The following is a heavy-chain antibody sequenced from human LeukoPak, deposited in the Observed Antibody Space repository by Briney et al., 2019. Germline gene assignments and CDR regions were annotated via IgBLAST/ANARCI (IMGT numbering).Heavy chain of an antibody. J-gene: IGHJ5*02. CDR1: GGSISSSSYY. D-gene: IGHD2-2*01. CDR3: AREGYCSSTSCPGGANWFDP. Sequence: SETLSLTCTVSGGSISSSSYYWGWIRQPPGKGLEWIGSIYYSGSTYYNPSLKSRVTISVDTSKNQFSLKLSSVTAVDTAVYYCAREGYCSSTSCPGGANWFDPWGQGTLVTVSS. CDR2: IYYSGST. V-gene: IGHV4-39*02.